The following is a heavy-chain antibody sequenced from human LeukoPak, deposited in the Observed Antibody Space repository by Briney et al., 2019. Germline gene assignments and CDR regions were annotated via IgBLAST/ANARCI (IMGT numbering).Heavy chain of an antibody. CDR1: GGSISSGSYY. V-gene: IGHV4-61*09. J-gene: IGHJ4*02. CDR3: ARGGLLLPLNY. CDR2: INHSGST. Sequence: SQTLSLTCTVSGGSISSGSYYWSWIRQPAGKGLEWIGEINHSGSTNYNPSLKSRVTISVDTSKNQFSLKLSSVTAADTAVYYCARGGLLLPLNYWGQGTLVTVSS. D-gene: IGHD2-15*01.